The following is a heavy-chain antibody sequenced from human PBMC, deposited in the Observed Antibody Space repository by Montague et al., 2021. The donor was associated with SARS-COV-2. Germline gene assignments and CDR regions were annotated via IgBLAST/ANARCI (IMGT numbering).Heavy chain of an antibody. Sequence: SETLSLTRTVSGGSINGCYWSWIRQSPGKGLDWIGYIHYTGNTNYNPSLKGRVTISLDTSKSQFSLRLSSVTAADTAVYYCARPLFGGSYLSLFDYWGQGTLVTVSS. J-gene: IGHJ4*02. CDR2: IHYTGNT. D-gene: IGHD1-26*01. CDR1: GGSINGCY. V-gene: IGHV4-59*08. CDR3: ARPLFGGSYLSLFDY.